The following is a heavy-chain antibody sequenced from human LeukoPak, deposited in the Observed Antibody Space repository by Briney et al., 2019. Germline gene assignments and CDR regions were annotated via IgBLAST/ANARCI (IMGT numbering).Heavy chain of an antibody. J-gene: IGHJ3*02. D-gene: IGHD4-17*01. CDR3: AKKGYGDYVVRSAFDI. Sequence: GGSLRLSCEASGFTFSSYAMSWVRQAPGKGLEWVSAITGSGGSTYYADSVKGRFTISRDNSKNTLYLQMNSLRAEDTAVYYCAKKGYGDYVVRSAFDIWGQGTMVTVSS. V-gene: IGHV3-23*01. CDR2: ITGSGGST. CDR1: GFTFSSYA.